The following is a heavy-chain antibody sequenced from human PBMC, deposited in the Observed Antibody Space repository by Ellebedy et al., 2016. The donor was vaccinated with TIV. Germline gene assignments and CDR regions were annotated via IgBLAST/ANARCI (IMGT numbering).Heavy chain of an antibody. J-gene: IGHJ6*02. CDR2: IYDSGRT. CDR1: GGSISGTYTSYY. V-gene: IGHV4-39*01. CDR3: ARLWFGDLFSPEGDV. Sequence: SETLSLTXNVSGGSISGTYTSYYWGWIRQPPGKGLEWIGSIYDSGRTHYNPSLKSRVTISVDTSKNQFSLKLSSVTAADTAVYYCARLWFGDLFSPEGDVWGQGTTVTVSS. D-gene: IGHD3-10*01.